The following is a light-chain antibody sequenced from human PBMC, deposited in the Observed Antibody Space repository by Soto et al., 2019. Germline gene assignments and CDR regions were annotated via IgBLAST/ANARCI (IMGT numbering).Light chain of an antibody. CDR3: QQRSNWPLT. CDR1: QGVSSY. Sequence: EIVLTQSPATLYFSPGERDTLSCRASQGVSSYLGWYQQKPGQAPRLLIYDTSSRATGIPARFSGSGSGTDFTLTISSLEPEDFAVYYCQQRSNWPLTFGGGTKVEIK. CDR2: DTS. V-gene: IGKV3-11*01. J-gene: IGKJ4*01.